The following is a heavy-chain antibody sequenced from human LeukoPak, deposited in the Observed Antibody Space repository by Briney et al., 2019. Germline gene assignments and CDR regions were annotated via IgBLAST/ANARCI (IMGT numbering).Heavy chain of an antibody. CDR1: GFTFSTYS. J-gene: IGHJ4*02. V-gene: IGHV3-21*04. CDR3: ARQNTPHGNFDY. CDR2: ISSNNRYI. Sequence: GGSLRLSCAASGFTFSTYSMNWVRQAPGKGLEWVSSISSNNRYIYYADSVKGRFTISRENAKNSLYLLMTSLRAEDTAVYYCARQNTPHGNFDYWGQGILVTVSS. D-gene: IGHD1-26*01.